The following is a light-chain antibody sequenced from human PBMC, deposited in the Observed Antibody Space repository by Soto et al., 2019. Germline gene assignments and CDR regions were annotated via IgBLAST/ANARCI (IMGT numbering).Light chain of an antibody. J-gene: IGKJ3*01. CDR1: QNISVW. CDR3: QQRSNWPPT. CDR2: DAS. V-gene: IGKV1-5*01. Sequence: DIQMTQSPSTLSASVGDGVTITCRASQNISVWLAWYQQRPGKAPKFLIYDASNLETGVSSRFSGSGSGTEFTLTIRSLQPDDFATYYCQQRSNWPPTFGPGT.